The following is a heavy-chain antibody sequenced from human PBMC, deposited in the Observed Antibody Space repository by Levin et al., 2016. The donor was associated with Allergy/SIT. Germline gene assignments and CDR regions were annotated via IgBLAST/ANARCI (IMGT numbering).Heavy chain of an antibody. CDR2: MNQDGSER. J-gene: IGHJ4*02. CDR1: GFTFSTYW. V-gene: IGHV3-7*01. Sequence: GESLKISCAASGFTFSTYWMTWVRQAPGKGLEWVANMNQDGSERYYVDSVKGRFTISRDNAKNSLFLQMNSLRAEDTALYYCARDLNWDSYWGQGTLVTVSS. D-gene: IGHD1-7*01. CDR3: ARDLNWDSY.